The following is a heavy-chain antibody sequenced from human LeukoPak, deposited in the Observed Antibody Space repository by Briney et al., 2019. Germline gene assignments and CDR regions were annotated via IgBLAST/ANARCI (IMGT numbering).Heavy chain of an antibody. CDR1: GFTVSRNY. V-gene: IGHV3-53*01. D-gene: IGHD3-3*01. CDR3: AKDFADMDV. J-gene: IGHJ6*03. Sequence: PGGSLRLSCAASGFTVSRNYMSWVRQAPGKGLECVSVLYSGGDTNYADSVKGRFTISRDNSKNTLYLQVNSLRAEDTAVYYCAKDFADMDVWGKGTTVTVSS. CDR2: LYSGGDT.